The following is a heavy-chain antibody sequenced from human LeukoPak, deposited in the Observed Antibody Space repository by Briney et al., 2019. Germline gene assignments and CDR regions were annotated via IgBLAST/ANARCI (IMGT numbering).Heavy chain of an antibody. J-gene: IGHJ4*02. CDR2: IHHTGST. CDR3: AANGYYTIEY. Sequence: SETLSLTYAVSGDSMSSIDWWSWVRQPPGKGLEWIGEIHHTGSTNYNPSLKSRVTISVDKSKNQFSLNFNSMSAADSAVYYCAANGYYTIEYWGQGTLVTVSS. D-gene: IGHD1-26*01. CDR1: GDSMSSIDW. V-gene: IGHV4-4*02.